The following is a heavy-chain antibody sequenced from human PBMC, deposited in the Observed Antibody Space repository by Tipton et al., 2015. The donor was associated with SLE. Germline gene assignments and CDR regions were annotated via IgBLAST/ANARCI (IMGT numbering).Heavy chain of an antibody. V-gene: IGHV4-59*01. CDR1: GVSINSFS. CDR2: IFYSGSS. D-gene: IGHD2/OR15-2a*01. CDR3: ARNSPTFRSGIVDTFDI. Sequence: TLSLTCTVSGVSINSFSWSWIRQPPGKGLEWIGYIFYSGSSNYNPSLKSRVTMSVDSSKNQVSLRLTSLTPADTAVYYCARNSPTFRSGIVDTFDIWGQGTMVTVSS. J-gene: IGHJ3*02.